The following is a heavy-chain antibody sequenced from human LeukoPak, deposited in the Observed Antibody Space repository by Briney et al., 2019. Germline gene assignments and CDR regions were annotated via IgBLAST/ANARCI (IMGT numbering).Heavy chain of an antibody. D-gene: IGHD3-9*01. Sequence: PGASLRLSCAASGFTFSNYAMSWVRQAPGKGLEWVSAIVGSGGGTYYADSVKGRFSIFRDNSKNTLFLQMNSLRVEDTALYYCSKWGDYDVLTGYYDSDFWGQGTLVTVSS. CDR1: GFTFSNYA. CDR2: IVGSGGGT. J-gene: IGHJ4*02. CDR3: SKWGDYDVLTGYYDSDF. V-gene: IGHV3-23*01.